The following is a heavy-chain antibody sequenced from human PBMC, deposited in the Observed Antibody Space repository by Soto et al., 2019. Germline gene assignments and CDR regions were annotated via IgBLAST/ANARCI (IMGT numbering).Heavy chain of an antibody. D-gene: IGHD4-17*01. CDR3: ALRDWFDP. Sequence: ASVKVSCKASGYTFTSYAMHWVRQAPGQRLEWMGWINAGNGNTEYSQKFQGRVTITRDTSASTAYMELSSLRSEDTAVYYCALRDWFDPWGQGTLVTVSS. V-gene: IGHV1-3*01. CDR1: GYTFTSYA. J-gene: IGHJ5*02. CDR2: INAGNGNT.